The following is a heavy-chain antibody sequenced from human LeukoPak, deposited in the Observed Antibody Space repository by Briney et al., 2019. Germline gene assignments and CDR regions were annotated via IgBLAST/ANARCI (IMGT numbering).Heavy chain of an antibody. Sequence: GGSLRLSCAASGFTFSNAWMSWVRQAPGKGLEWVSTIGIGGGTFYADSVKGRFTISRDNSKSTVYLQMNSLRVDDTALYYCARGGGHDYWGQGTLVTASS. V-gene: IGHV3-53*01. J-gene: IGHJ4*02. CDR3: ARGGGHDY. D-gene: IGHD2-15*01. CDR1: GFTFSNAW. CDR2: IGIGGGT.